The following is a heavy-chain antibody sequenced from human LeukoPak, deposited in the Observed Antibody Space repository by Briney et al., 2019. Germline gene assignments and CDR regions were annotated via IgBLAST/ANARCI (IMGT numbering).Heavy chain of an antibody. J-gene: IGHJ5*02. CDR1: GVSISSGHF. CDR3: ARGGSVYASSWYSLLGFDP. CDR2: DYHNGGT. D-gene: IGHD6-13*01. Sequence: SETLSLTCSVSGVSISSGHFWGWIRQPPGQGLEWIGTDYHNGGTYYNPSLKSRFTISVDTSKNHFSLRLSSVTAADTAIYFCARGGSVYASSWYSLLGFDPWRPGILVTVSS. V-gene: IGHV4-38-2*02.